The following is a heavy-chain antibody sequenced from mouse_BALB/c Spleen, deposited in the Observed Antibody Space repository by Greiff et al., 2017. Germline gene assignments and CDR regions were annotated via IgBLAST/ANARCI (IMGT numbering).Heavy chain of an antibody. CDR3: VRTGIYYVYAEFAY. CDR2: IRSKSNNYAT. J-gene: IGHJ3*01. D-gene: IGHD2-2*01. CDR1: GFTFNTYA. Sequence: EVQLVESGGGLVQPKGSLKLSCAASGFTFNTYAMNWVRQAPGKGLEWVARIRSKSNNYATYYADSVKDRFTISRDDSQSMLYLQMNNLKTEDTAMYYCVRTGIYYVYAEFAYWGHESLGTV. V-gene: IGHV10-1*02.